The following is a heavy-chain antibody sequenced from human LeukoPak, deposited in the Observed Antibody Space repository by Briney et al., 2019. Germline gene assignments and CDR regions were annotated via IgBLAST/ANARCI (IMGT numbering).Heavy chain of an antibody. CDR1: GFTFSSYA. D-gene: IGHD2-15*01. Sequence: GGSLRLSCAASGFTFSSYAMSWVRQAPGKGLEWVSAISGSGGSTYYADSVKGRFTISRDNSKNTLYLQMNSLRAEDTAVYYCAKSICSGGSCYPIPPFDYWGQGTLVTVSS. CDR3: AKSICSGGSCYPIPPFDY. CDR2: ISGSGGST. V-gene: IGHV3-23*01. J-gene: IGHJ4*02.